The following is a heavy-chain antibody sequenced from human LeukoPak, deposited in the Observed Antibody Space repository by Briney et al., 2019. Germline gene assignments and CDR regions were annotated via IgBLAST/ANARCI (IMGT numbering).Heavy chain of an antibody. D-gene: IGHD2-15*01. V-gene: IGHV3-23*01. CDR3: ATVKRDCSGGTCYSYDY. Sequence: GGSLRLSCAASGFTFSSYAMSWVRQAPGKGLEWVSAISGSGGSTYYADSVKGRFTISRDNSKNTLYLQMNSLRAEDTAVYYCATVKRDCSGGTCYSYDYWGQGTPVTVSS. J-gene: IGHJ4*02. CDR2: ISGSGGST. CDR1: GFTFSSYA.